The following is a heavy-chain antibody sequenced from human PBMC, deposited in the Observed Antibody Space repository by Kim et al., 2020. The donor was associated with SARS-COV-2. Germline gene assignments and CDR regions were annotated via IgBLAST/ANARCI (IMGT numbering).Heavy chain of an antibody. D-gene: IGHD2-2*01. Sequence: GGSLRLSCAASGFTFSSYSMNWVRQAPGKGLEWVSSISSSSSYIYYADSVKGRFTISRDNAKNSLYLQMNSLRAEDTAVYYCARADIVGVPAAIPPAPGPWGQGTLVTVSS. CDR1: GFTFSSYS. V-gene: IGHV3-21*01. J-gene: IGHJ5*02. CDR2: ISSSSSYI. CDR3: ARADIVGVPAAIPPAPGP.